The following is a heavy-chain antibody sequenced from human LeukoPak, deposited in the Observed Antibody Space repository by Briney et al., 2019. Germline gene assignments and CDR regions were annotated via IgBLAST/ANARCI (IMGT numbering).Heavy chain of an antibody. CDR2: ISGSSDGT. CDR1: GFTFSSYA. V-gene: IGHV3-23*01. J-gene: IGHJ4*02. Sequence: GGSLRLSCAVSGFTFSSYALSWVRQAPRKGLEWVSGISGSSDGTYYEDSVRGRFTISRDNSKNTLYLQMSSLRAEDSAVYYCARRRYSSSWYFDYWGQGTLVTVSS. CDR3: ARRRYSSSWYFDY. D-gene: IGHD6-13*01.